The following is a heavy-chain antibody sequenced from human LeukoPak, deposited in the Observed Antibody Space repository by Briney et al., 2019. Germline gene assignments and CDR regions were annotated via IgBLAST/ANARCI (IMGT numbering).Heavy chain of an antibody. D-gene: IGHD4-17*01. CDR1: GGSISSYY. Sequence: SETLSLTCSVSGGSISSYYWSWIRQPPGKGLEWIGYIYYSGSTNYNPSLKSRVTISVDTSKNQFSLKLSSVTAADTAVYYCARVDNGGTVTLDYWGQGTLVTVSS. V-gene: IGHV4-59*01. CDR2: IYYSGST. J-gene: IGHJ4*02. CDR3: ARVDNGGTVTLDY.